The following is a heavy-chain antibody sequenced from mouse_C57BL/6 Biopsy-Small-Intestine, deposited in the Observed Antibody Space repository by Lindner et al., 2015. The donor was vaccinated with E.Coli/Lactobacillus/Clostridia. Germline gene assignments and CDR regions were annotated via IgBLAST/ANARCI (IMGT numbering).Heavy chain of an antibody. CDR1: GYTFTSYG. CDR3: AGDHSDYCSAGNCYSANY. J-gene: IGHJ4*01. V-gene: IGHV1-7*01. Sequence: SVKVSCKASGYTFTSYGISWVRQAPGQGLEWMGWINTYTGNTNYAQKVQDRVTMTTDTSTATAYMELRSLRSADTAVYYCAGDHSDYCSAGNCYSANYWGQGTLVTVSS. D-gene: IGHD2-1*01. CDR2: INTYTGNT.